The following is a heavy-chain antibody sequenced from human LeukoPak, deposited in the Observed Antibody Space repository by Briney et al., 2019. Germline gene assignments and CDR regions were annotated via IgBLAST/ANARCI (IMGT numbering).Heavy chain of an antibody. V-gene: IGHV3-15*01. CDR2: IKSKTDGGIT. Sequence: TGGSLRLSCAASGFTFSNAWMSWVRQAPGKGLEWVGRIKSKTDGGITDYAAPVKGRFTISRDDSKNTLYLQMNSLKTEDTAVYYCTTLKTYYYDSSGYLEYFQHWGQGTLVTVSS. D-gene: IGHD3-22*01. CDR1: GFTFSNAW. CDR3: TTLKTYYYDSSGYLEYFQH. J-gene: IGHJ1*01.